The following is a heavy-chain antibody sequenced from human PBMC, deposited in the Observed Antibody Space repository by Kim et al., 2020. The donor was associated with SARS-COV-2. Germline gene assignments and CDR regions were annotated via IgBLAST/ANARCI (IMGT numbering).Heavy chain of an antibody. CDR2: ISAYNGNT. D-gene: IGHD3-10*01. Sequence: ASVKVSCKASGYTFTSYGISWVRQAPGQGLEWMGWISAYNGNTNYAQKLQGRVTMTTDTSTSTAYMELRSLRSDDTAVYYCARVGSLGPYYYGSGVKGMDVWGQGTTVTVSS. V-gene: IGHV1-18*04. CDR3: ARVGSLGPYYYGSGVKGMDV. CDR1: GYTFTSYG. J-gene: IGHJ6*02.